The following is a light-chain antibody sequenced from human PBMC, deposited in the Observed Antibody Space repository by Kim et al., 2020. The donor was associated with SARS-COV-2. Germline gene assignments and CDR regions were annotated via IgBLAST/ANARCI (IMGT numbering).Light chain of an antibody. CDR3: QQYSSYSYS. V-gene: IGKV1-5*03. Sequence: DIQMTQSPSTLSASVGDRVTITCRASQSISSWLAWYQQKPGQAPKLLIYKASTLESGVPSRFSGSGSGTEFTLTISSLHPDDFATYYCQQYSSYSYSFGRGTKLEI. J-gene: IGKJ2*03. CDR1: QSISSW. CDR2: KAS.